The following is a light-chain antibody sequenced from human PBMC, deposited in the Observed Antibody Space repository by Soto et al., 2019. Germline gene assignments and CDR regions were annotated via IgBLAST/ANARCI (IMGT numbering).Light chain of an antibody. CDR3: QQYHNWPPYT. Sequence: DIRMTQSPSTLPASVGDRVTITCRANQSISTWWAWYQRKPGKAPNLVIFGASNLESGVPSRFSGSGSGTEFTLTISSLQSEDFAVYYCQQYHNWPPYTLGHGTKVDT. V-gene: IGKV1-5*01. CDR1: QSISTW. J-gene: IGKJ3*01. CDR2: GAS.